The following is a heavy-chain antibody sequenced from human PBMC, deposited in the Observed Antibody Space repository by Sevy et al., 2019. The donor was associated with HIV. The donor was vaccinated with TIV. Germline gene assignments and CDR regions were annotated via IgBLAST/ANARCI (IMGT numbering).Heavy chain of an antibody. D-gene: IGHD3-10*01. J-gene: IGHJ6*02. CDR3: AREKNYYGSGSYSYYYGMDV. Sequence: SQILSLTCTVSGYSISSGYYWGWIRQPPGKGLEWIGSIYHSGSTYYNPSLKSRVTISVDTSKNQFSLKLSSVTAADTAVYYCAREKNYYGSGSYSYYYGMDVWGQGTTVTVSS. CDR1: GYSISSGYY. V-gene: IGHV4-38-2*02. CDR2: IYHSGST.